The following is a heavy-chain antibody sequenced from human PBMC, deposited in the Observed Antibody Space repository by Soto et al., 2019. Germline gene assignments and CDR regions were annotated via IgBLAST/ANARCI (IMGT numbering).Heavy chain of an antibody. CDR3: ARPLYAHWAFGI. V-gene: IGHV4-39*01. CDR1: ADSMTISGFL. Sequence: SESRSRTWTVAADSMTISGFLWGWVRQAPWNGLEWIGGIYYSGSDYYNPSVGSRATLSVDTSRNQFFLSVTSVTAADTAVYYCARPLYAHWAFGIWGQGKLVTVSS. CDR2: IYYSGSD. J-gene: IGHJ4*03. D-gene: IGHD2-2*01.